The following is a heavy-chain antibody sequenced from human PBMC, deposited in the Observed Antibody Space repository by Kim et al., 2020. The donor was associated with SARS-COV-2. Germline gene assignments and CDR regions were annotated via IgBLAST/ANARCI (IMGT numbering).Heavy chain of an antibody. CDR3: ARGYSSSWYGGNWFDP. D-gene: IGHD6-13*01. J-gene: IGHJ5*02. V-gene: IGHV3-11*06. Sequence: SVKGRFTISRDNAKNSLYLQMNRLRAEDTAVYYCARGYSSSWYGGNWFDPWGQGTLVTVSS.